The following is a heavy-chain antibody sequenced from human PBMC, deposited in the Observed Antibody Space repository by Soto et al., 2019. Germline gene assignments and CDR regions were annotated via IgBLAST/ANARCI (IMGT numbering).Heavy chain of an antibody. J-gene: IGHJ6*02. V-gene: IGHV4-31*03. Sequence: PSETLSLTCTVSGGSINTGGYYWIWIRQHPGKGLEWIGYIYYSGSTYYNPSLKSRITISIDTSKNQFSLKLSSVTAAGTAVYYRARVPGGKYCSSTSCPYYYYYGMDVWGQGTTVTVSS. CDR2: IYYSGST. CDR3: ARVPGGKYCSSTSCPYYYYYGMDV. CDR1: GGSINTGGYY. D-gene: IGHD2-2*01.